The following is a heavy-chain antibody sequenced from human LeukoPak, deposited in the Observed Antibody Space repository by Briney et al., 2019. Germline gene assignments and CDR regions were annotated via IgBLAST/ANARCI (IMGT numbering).Heavy chain of an antibody. J-gene: IGHJ4*02. V-gene: IGHV3-30*03. CDR3: ASGYDFWSGYQLDY. D-gene: IGHD3-3*01. Sequence: GGSLRLSCAASGFTFSSYGMHWVRQAPGKGLEWVAVISYDGSNKYYADSVKGRFTISRDNSKNTLYLQMNSLRAEDTAVYYCASGYDFWSGYQLDYWGQGTLVTVSS. CDR1: GFTFSSYG. CDR2: ISYDGSNK.